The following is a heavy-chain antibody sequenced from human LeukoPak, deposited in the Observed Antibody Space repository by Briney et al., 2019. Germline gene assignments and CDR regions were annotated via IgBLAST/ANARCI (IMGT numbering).Heavy chain of an antibody. J-gene: IGHJ6*02. CDR1: GFTVSSKY. CDR2: IFSGGTT. Sequence: GGSLRLSCAASGFTVSSKYMSWVRQAPGKGLEWVSVIFSGGTTYYADSVKGRFTISRDNSKNTLYLQMNSLRAEDTAVYYCAREGNYYDMDVWGQGTTVTVSS. V-gene: IGHV3-53*01. CDR3: AREGNYYDMDV.